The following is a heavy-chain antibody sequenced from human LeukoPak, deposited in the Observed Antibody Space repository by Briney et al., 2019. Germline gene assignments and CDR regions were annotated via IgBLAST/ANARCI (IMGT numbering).Heavy chain of an antibody. Sequence: GGSLRLSCAASGFTLRSYSMHWVRQAPGKGLEYVSGISGHGTSTYYAKSVKGRFTISRDNSKNTPYLQMGSLRAEDTAVYYCARQPRLLWFGVGNYYYMDVWGKGTTVTISS. CDR2: ISGHGTST. D-gene: IGHD3-10*01. CDR1: GFTLRSYS. V-gene: IGHV3-64*01. J-gene: IGHJ6*03. CDR3: ARQPRLLWFGVGNYYYMDV.